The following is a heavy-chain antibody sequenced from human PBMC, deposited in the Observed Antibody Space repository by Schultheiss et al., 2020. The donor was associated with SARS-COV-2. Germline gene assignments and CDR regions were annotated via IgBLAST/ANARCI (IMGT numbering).Heavy chain of an antibody. CDR1: GGSISSSSYY. J-gene: IGHJ4*02. Sequence: SQTLSLTCTVSGGSISSSSYYWGWIRQPPGKGLEWIGSIYYSGSTYYNPSLKSRVTISVDKSKNQFSLKLSSVTAADTAVYYCAREGIAVAGTGFDYWGQGTLVTVSS. CDR2: IYYSGST. D-gene: IGHD6-19*01. CDR3: AREGIAVAGTGFDY. V-gene: IGHV4-39*07.